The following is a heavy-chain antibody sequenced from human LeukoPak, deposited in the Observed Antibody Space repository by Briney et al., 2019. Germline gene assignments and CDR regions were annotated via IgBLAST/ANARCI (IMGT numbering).Heavy chain of an antibody. Sequence: GSLRLSCAASGFTVITYWMHWGRQAPGKGLVWVSRINSDKTYTNYADSVKGRFTISRDNAKNTLYLQMNSLRTEDTAVYYCARAPREWLLGYYFDYWGQGTLVTVSS. CDR3: ARAPREWLLGYYFDY. D-gene: IGHD3-3*01. V-gene: IGHV3-74*01. CDR2: INSDKTYT. CDR1: GFTVITYW. J-gene: IGHJ4*02.